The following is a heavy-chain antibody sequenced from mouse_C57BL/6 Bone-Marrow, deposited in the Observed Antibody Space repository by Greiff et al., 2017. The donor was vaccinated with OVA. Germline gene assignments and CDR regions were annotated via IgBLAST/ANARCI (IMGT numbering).Heavy chain of an antibody. V-gene: IGHV5-4*01. CDR1: GFTFSSYA. D-gene: IGHD2-3*01. CDR2: ISDGGSYT. CDR3: VRDGGLLLYYCDY. Sequence: EVMLVESGGGLVKPGGSLKLSCAASGFTFSSYAMSWVRQTPEKRLEWVATISDGGSYTYYPDNVKGRVTISRDNAKNNLYLQMSQLKSEDTAMYYCVRDGGLLLYYCDYWGQGTTLTVSS. J-gene: IGHJ2*01.